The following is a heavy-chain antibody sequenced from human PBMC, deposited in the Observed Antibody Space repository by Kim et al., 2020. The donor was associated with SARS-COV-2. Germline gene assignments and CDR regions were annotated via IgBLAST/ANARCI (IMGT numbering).Heavy chain of an antibody. J-gene: IGHJ6*02. D-gene: IGHD2-15*01. CDR1: GGSISSGGYY. CDR3: ARVEVAANNYFYYYGMDV. Sequence: SETLSLTCTVSGGSISSGGYYWSWVRQHPGKGLEYIGYIYYSGTTNYNPSLKSRVTISMDTSKSQFSLNLSAVTAADTAVYYCARVEVAANNYFYYYGMDVWGQGTTVTVSS. CDR2: IYYSGTT. V-gene: IGHV4-31*03.